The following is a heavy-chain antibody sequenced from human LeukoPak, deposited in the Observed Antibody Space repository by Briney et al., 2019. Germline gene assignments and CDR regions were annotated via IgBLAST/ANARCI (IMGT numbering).Heavy chain of an antibody. V-gene: IGHV4-61*02. Sequence: SETLSLTCTVSGGSISSGSYYWSWIRQPAGKGLEWIGRIYTSGSTNYNPSLKSRVTISVDTSKNQFSLKLSSVTAADTAVYYCARGFHGSLLPGYWGQGTLVTVSS. D-gene: IGHD2-15*01. CDR1: GGSISSGSYY. J-gene: IGHJ4*02. CDR3: ARGFHGSLLPGY. CDR2: IYTSGST.